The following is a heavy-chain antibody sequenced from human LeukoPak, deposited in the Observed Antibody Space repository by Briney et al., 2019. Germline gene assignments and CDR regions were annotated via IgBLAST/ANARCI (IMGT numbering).Heavy chain of an antibody. Sequence: PSETLSLTCTVSGYSISSGYYWGWIRQPPGKGLEWIGEINHSGSTNYNPSLKSRVTISVDTSKNQFSLKLSSVTAADTAVYYCARALPGSPLFDPWGQGTLVTVSS. CDR2: INHSGST. CDR3: ARALPGSPLFDP. CDR1: GYSISSGYY. V-gene: IGHV4-38-2*02. D-gene: IGHD2-15*01. J-gene: IGHJ5*02.